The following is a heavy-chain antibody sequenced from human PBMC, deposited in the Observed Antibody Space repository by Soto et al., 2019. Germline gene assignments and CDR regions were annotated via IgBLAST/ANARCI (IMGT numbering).Heavy chain of an antibody. CDR3: AREAATGPRRFAYYYYYYMDV. Sequence: SETLSLTCTVSGGSISSYYWSWIRQPPGKGLEWIGYIYYSGSTNYNPSLKSRVTISVDTSKNQFSLKLSSVTAADTAVYYCAREAATGPRRFAYYYYYYMDVWGKGTTVTVSS. J-gene: IGHJ6*03. D-gene: IGHD6-25*01. CDR2: IYYSGST. CDR1: GGSISSYY. V-gene: IGHV4-59*01.